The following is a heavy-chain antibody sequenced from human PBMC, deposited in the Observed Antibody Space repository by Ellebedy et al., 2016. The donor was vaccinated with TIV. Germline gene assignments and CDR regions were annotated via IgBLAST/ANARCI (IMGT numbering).Heavy chain of an antibody. CDR3: ARGKKAYYYGSGSCWFDP. V-gene: IGHV4-34*01. J-gene: IGHJ5*02. D-gene: IGHD3-10*01. CDR2: INHSGST. Sequence: SETLSLTXAVYGGSFSGYYWSWIRQPPGKGLEWIGEINHSGSTNYNPSLKSRVTISVDTSKNQFSLKLSSVTAAVTAVYYCARGKKAYYYGSGSCWFDPWGQGTLVTVSS. CDR1: GGSFSGYY.